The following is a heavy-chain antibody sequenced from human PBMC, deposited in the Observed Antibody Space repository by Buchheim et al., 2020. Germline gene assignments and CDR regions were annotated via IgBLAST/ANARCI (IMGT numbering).Heavy chain of an antibody. V-gene: IGHV3-33*01. Sequence: QVQLVESGGGVVQPGRSLRLSCAASGFTFSSYGMHWVRQAPGKGLEWVAVIWYDGSNKYYADSVKGRFTISRDNSKNTLYLQMNSLRAEDTAVYYCARDYRPGYCSGGSCYGPRVGIDYWGQGTL. J-gene: IGHJ4*02. D-gene: IGHD2-15*01. CDR3: ARDYRPGYCSGGSCYGPRVGIDY. CDR1: GFTFSSYG. CDR2: IWYDGSNK.